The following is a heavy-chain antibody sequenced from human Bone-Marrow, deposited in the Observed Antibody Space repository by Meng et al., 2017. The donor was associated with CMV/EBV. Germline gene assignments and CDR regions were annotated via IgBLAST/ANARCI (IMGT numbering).Heavy chain of an antibody. CDR2: ISSSSTYI. V-gene: IGHV3-21*01. CDR3: ARGGNSVVPTAVLGGMDV. D-gene: IGHD2-2*01. CDR1: GFTFGNNN. Sequence: GGSLRLSCAASGFTFGNNNMNWVRQAPGKGLEWVSSISSSSTYIYYADSVKGRFTISRDNAKNSLYLQMNSLRAEDTAVYYCARGGNSVVPTAVLGGMDVWVQGATVTVSS. J-gene: IGHJ6*02.